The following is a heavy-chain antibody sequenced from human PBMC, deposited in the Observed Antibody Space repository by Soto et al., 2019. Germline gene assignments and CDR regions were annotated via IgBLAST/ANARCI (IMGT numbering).Heavy chain of an antibody. J-gene: IGHJ4*02. CDR2: INHSGST. CDR3: ARLWNSGDYFDY. D-gene: IGHD1-7*01. CDR1: GGSFSGYY. V-gene: IGHV4-34*01. Sequence: SETLSLTCAVYGGSFSGYYWSWIRQPPGKGLEWIGEINHSGSTNYNPSLKSRVTISVDTSKNQFSLKLNSVTAADTAVYYCARLWNSGDYFDYWGQGTLVTVSS.